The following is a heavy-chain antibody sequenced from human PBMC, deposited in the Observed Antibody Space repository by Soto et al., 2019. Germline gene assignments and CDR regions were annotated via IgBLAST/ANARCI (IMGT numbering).Heavy chain of an antibody. J-gene: IGHJ6*03. Sequence: GGSLRLSCAASGFTFSSYSMNWVRQAPGKGLEWVSYISSSSSTIYYADSVKGRFTISRDNAKNSLYLQMNSLRAEDTAVYYCAKYSSSSGYYYYMDVWGKGTTVTVSS. CDR3: AKYSSSSGYYYYMDV. D-gene: IGHD6-6*01. CDR2: ISSSSSTI. CDR1: GFTFSSYS. V-gene: IGHV3-48*01.